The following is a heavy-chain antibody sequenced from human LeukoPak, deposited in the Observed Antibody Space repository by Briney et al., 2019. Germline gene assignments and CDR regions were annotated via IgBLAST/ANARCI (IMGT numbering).Heavy chain of an antibody. CDR3: ARGPRHHFNY. J-gene: IGHJ4*02. Sequence: SETLSLTCAVYGGSFSGYYWSWIRQPPGKGLEWIGEINHSGSTNYNQSLKSRVTISVDTSKNQFSLKLSSVTAADTAVYYCARGPRHHFNYWGQGTLVTVSS. CDR1: GGSFSGYY. V-gene: IGHV4-34*01. CDR2: INHSGST. D-gene: IGHD1-14*01.